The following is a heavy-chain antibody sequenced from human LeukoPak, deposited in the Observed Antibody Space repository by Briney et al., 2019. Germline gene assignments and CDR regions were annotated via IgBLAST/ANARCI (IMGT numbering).Heavy chain of an antibody. V-gene: IGHV3-23*01. CDR2: ISGSGGST. Sequence: GGSLRLSCAASGFTFSSYGMHWVRQAPGKGLEWVSAISGSGGSTYYADSVKGRFTISRDNSKNTLYLQMNSLRAEDTAVYYCAMYYYGSGSKKIDYWGQGTLVTVSS. D-gene: IGHD3-10*01. J-gene: IGHJ4*02. CDR1: GFTFSSYG. CDR3: AMYYYGSGSKKIDY.